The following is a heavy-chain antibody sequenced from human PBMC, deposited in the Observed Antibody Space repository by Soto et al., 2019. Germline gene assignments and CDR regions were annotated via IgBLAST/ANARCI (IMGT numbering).Heavy chain of an antibody. J-gene: IGHJ6*02. CDR3: ARDHRIAALGGMDV. V-gene: IGHV1-2*04. CDR2: INPNSGGT. D-gene: IGHD6-6*01. Sequence: GASVKVSCKTSGYTFTGYYMHWVRQAPGQGLEWMGWINPNSGGTNYAQKFQGWVTMTRDTSTSTAYMELSRLRSDDTAVYYCARDHRIAALGGMDVWGQGTTVTVSS. CDR1: GYTFTGYY.